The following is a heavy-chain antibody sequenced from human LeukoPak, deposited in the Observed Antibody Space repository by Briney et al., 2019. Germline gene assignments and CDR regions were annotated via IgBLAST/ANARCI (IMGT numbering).Heavy chain of an antibody. CDR2: IYTSGST. J-gene: IGHJ6*02. Sequence: PSQTLSLTCTVSGGSISSGSYYWSWIRQPAGKGLEWIGRIYTSGSTNYNPSLKSRVTISVDTSKNQFSLKLSSVTAADTAVHYCASIPIIMVRGVIIIYYGMDVWGQGTKVTVSS. CDR1: GGSISSGSYY. CDR3: ASIPIIMVRGVIIIYYGMDV. D-gene: IGHD3-10*01. V-gene: IGHV4-61*02.